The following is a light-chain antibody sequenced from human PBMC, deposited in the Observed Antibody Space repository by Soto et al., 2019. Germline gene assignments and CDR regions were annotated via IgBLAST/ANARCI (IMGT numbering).Light chain of an antibody. CDR1: QSVSSN. V-gene: IGKV3-15*01. Sequence: EIVMTQSPATLSVSPGERATLSCRASQSVSSNLAWYQQKPGQAPRLLIYGASTRATGIPARLSGSGSGTEFTLTISSPQPEDFATYYCQQSYRAVTFGQGTRLEIK. J-gene: IGKJ5*01. CDR2: GAS. CDR3: QQSYRAVT.